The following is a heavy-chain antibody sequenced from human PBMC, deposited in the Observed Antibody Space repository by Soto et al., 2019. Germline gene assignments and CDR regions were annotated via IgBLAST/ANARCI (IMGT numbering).Heavy chain of an antibody. V-gene: IGHV3-30-3*01. J-gene: IGHJ5*02. CDR2: ISFDGSDK. CDR1: GFSFSKHD. Sequence: GGSLRLSCAASGFSFSKHDIHWVRQAPGKGLEWVAVISFDGSDKYYADSVKGRFIISRDNPKNTLYLQMSSLRVEDTAIYYCTRLDDSSGQATLVTVSS. D-gene: IGHD3-16*01. CDR3: TRLDDS.